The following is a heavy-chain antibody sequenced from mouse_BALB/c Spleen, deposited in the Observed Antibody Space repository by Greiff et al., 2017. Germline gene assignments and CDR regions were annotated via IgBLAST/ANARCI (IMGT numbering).Heavy chain of an antibody. V-gene: IGHV1-54*01. Sequence: QVQLQQSGAELVRPGTSVKVSCKASGYAFTNYLIEWVKQRPGQGLEWIGVINPGSGGTNYNEKFKGKATLTADKSSSTAYMQLSSLTSDDSAVYFCARGRDIMNYFDYWGQGTTLTVSS. J-gene: IGHJ2*01. D-gene: IGHD1-1*01. CDR3: ARGRDIMNYFDY. CDR1: GYAFTNYL. CDR2: INPGSGGT.